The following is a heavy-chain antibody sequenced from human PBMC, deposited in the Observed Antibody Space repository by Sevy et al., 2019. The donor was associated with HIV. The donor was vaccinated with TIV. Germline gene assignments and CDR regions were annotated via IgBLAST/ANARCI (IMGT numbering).Heavy chain of an antibody. Sequence: GSLRLSCAASGFTFSSYAMSWVRQAPGKGLEWVSAISGSGGSTYYADSVKGRFTISRDNSKNTLYLQMNSLRAEDTAVYYWAKVGPLYDFWSGYYRKDYYYYGMDVWGHGTTVTVSS. CDR1: GFTFSSYA. V-gene: IGHV3-23*01. CDR3: AKVGPLYDFWSGYYRKDYYYYGMDV. CDR2: ISGSGGST. D-gene: IGHD3-3*01. J-gene: IGHJ6*02.